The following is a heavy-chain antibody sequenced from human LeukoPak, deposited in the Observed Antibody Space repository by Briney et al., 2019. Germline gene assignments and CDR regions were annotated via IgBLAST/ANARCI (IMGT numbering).Heavy chain of an antibody. D-gene: IGHD5-18*01. CDR2: VKQDESEK. Sequence: GGSLRLSCAASGFTFSSYSMSWVRQAPGKGLEWVASVKQDESEKYYVDSVKGRFTISRDKAKNSLYLQMNSLRAEDTAVYYCVRARYSADSYYFDYWGQGTLVTVSS. CDR3: VRARYSADSYYFDY. V-gene: IGHV3-7*03. J-gene: IGHJ4*02. CDR1: GFTFSSYS.